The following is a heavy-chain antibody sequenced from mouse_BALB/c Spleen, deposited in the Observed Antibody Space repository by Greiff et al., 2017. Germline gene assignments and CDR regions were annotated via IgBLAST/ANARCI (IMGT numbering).Heavy chain of an antibody. CDR3: ARDDGNHYAMDY. V-gene: IGHV2-9*02. Sequence: VMLVESGPGLVAPSQSLSITCTVSGFSLTSYGVHWVRQPPGKGLEWLGVIWAGGSTNYNSALMSRLSISKDNSKSQVFLEMNSLQTDDTAMYYCARDDGNHYAMDYWGQGTSVTVSS. CDR2: IWAGGST. D-gene: IGHD2-1*01. CDR1: GFSLTSYG. J-gene: IGHJ4*01.